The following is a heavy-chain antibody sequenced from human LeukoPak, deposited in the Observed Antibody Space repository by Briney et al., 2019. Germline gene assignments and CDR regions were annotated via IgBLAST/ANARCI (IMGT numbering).Heavy chain of an antibody. CDR2: IYNSVRT. D-gene: IGHD3-9*01. J-gene: IGHJ3*02. CDR3: QKTAYEILTGFMAFDI. Sequence: SEILSVACTGPGASITSAYWNWIRQRPGHGLYRNGYIYNSVRTNYTPSLKRRLAISVDASKNQFSLKLSSMTAADPVVFFKQKTAYEILTGFMAFDIWGQGTMVTVSS. V-gene: IGHV4-59*08. CDR1: GASITSAY.